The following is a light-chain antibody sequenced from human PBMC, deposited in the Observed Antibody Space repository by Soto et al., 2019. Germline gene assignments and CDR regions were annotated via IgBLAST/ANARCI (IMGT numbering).Light chain of an antibody. J-gene: IGKJ2*01. CDR2: AAS. V-gene: IGKV1-39*01. CDR1: QSIRSN. CDR3: QQSYKPTYT. Sequence: DIQMTQSPSSLSASVRDRVTITCRASQSIRSNLNWYQERPGKAPKLLIYAASSLQSGVPSRFSGTQSGTDFTPTISSLQPEDFATYYCQQSYKPTYTFGQGTKLEIK.